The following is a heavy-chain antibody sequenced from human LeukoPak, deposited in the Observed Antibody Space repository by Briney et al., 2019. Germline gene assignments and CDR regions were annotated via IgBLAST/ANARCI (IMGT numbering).Heavy chain of an antibody. V-gene: IGHV3-53*01. CDR1: GFTVNSYY. J-gene: IGHJ3*02. CDR2: IYSGGDT. CDR3: AKDLPVAPIFGVVYPPVAFDI. Sequence: GGSLRLSCAASGFTVNSYYMGWVRQAPWKGLEWVSVIYSGGDTYYADPVKGRFTISRDNSKNTLYLQMNSLRAEDTAVYYCAKDLPVAPIFGVVYPPVAFDIWGQGTMVTVSS. D-gene: IGHD3-3*01.